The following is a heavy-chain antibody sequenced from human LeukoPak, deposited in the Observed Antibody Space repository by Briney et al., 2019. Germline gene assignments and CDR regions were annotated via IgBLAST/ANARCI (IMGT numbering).Heavy chain of an antibody. J-gene: IGHJ6*03. CDR1: GGSFSGYY. CDR2: INHSGST. CDR3: ARDGRFLILPSPLYYYYMDV. Sequence: PSETLSLTCAVYGGSFSGYYWSRIRQPPGKGLEWIGEINHSGSTNYNPSLKSRVTISVDTSKNQFSLKLSSVTAADTAVYYCARDGRFLILPSPLYYYYMDVWGKGTTVTVSS. D-gene: IGHD3-3*01. V-gene: IGHV4-34*01.